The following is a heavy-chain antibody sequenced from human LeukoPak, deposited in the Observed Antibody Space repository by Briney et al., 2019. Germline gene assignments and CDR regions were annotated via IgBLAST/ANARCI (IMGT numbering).Heavy chain of an antibody. V-gene: IGHV4-38-2*02. CDR3: ARGVVRGVIPDY. J-gene: IGHJ4*02. Sequence: SETLSLTCTVSGYSISSGYYWGWIRQSPGKGLEWIGSIYHSGSTYYNPSLNSRVTISVDSSKNQFSLKLSSVTAADTALYYCARGVVRGVIPDYWGQGTLVTVSS. D-gene: IGHD3-10*01. CDR2: IYHSGST. CDR1: GYSISSGYY.